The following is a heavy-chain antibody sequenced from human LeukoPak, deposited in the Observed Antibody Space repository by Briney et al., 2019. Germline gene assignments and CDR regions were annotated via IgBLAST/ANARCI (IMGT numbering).Heavy chain of an antibody. D-gene: IGHD1-20*01. J-gene: IGHJ4*02. CDR3: AREAGNWNYGDY. CDR2: ISSSSSYI. CDR1: GFTFSSYS. V-gene: IGHV3-21*01. Sequence: GGSLRLSCAASGFTFSSYSMNWVRQAPGKGLEWVSSISSSSSYIYYADSVKGRFTISRDNAKNSLYLRTNSLRAEDTAVYYCAREAGNWNYGDYWGQGTLVTVSS.